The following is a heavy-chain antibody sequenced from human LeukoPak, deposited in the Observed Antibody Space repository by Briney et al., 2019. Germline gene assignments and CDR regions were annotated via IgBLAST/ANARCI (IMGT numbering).Heavy chain of an antibody. D-gene: IGHD6-6*01. CDR1: GGSINTSSYF. V-gene: IGHV4-39*01. Sequence: SETLTLTCTVSGGSINTSSYFWGWIRQPPGKGLEWIGNIYYSGSTYYNPSLRSRVTISVDTSKNQFSLRLSSVTAADTAVYYCASDKRPFDYWGQGTLVTASS. J-gene: IGHJ4*02. CDR2: IYYSGST. CDR3: ASDKRPFDY.